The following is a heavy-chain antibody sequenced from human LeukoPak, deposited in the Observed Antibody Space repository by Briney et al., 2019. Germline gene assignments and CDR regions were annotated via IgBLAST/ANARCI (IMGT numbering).Heavy chain of an antibody. CDR3: AKDLWHNYARYFDY. CDR1: GFTFSSYA. J-gene: IGHJ4*02. CDR2: ISGSGDST. Sequence: GGSLRLSCAASGFTFSSYAMNWVRQAPGKGLDWVSGISGSGDSTYYADSVKGRLTISRDNSMDTLYLQMNSLRVEDTAVYYCAKDLWHNYARYFDYWGQGTLVTVSS. V-gene: IGHV3-23*01. D-gene: IGHD1/OR15-1a*01.